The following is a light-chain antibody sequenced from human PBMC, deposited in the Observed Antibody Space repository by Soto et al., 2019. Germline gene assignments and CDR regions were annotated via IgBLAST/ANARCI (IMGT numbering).Light chain of an antibody. Sequence: QSALTQPPSASGSPGQSVTISCTGTSIDVGFYNYVSWYQQHPGKAPRLMIYEVTKRPSGVPDRFSGSKSGNTASLTVSGLQAEDEADYYCCTYADDNIFVFGTGTKLTVL. V-gene: IGLV2-8*01. CDR1: SIDVGFYNY. J-gene: IGLJ1*01. CDR3: CTYADDNIFV. CDR2: EVT.